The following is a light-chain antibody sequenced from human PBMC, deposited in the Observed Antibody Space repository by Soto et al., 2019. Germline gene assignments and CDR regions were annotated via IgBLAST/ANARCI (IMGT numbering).Light chain of an antibody. CDR1: RYNIGSNT. CDR3: AAWDDSLNGYVV. Sequence: QSVLTQPPSASGTPGQRVTISCSGSRYNIGSNTVNWYQQVPGTAPRLLIHRDHQRPSGVPDRFSGSKSGTSASLAISGLQSEDEADYYCAAWDDSLNGYVVFGGGTKHTVL. CDR2: RDH. V-gene: IGLV1-44*01. J-gene: IGLJ2*01.